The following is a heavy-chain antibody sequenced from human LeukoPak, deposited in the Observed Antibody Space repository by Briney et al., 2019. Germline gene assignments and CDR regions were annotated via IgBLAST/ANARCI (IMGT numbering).Heavy chain of an antibody. CDR1: GFTFSNYG. CDR3: ARGRYSSSWYFDY. Sequence: GGSLRLSCAASGFTFSNYGMHWVRQAPGKGLEWVAFIRYDGSNKYYADSVKGRFTISRDNSKNTLYLQMNSLRAEDTAVYYCARGRYSSSWYFDYWGQGTLVTVSS. D-gene: IGHD6-13*01. J-gene: IGHJ4*02. V-gene: IGHV3-30*02. CDR2: IRYDGSNK.